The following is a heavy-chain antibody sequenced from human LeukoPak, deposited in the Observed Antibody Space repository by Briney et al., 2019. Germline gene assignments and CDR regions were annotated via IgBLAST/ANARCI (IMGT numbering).Heavy chain of an antibody. Sequence: GGSLRLSCAASGFTFSSYAMSWVRQAPGKGLEWVSAISGSGGNTYNADSVKGRFTVSRDNSMNTLYPQMNSLRAEDTAMYYCARERNIAAAPDYWGQGTLVTVSS. D-gene: IGHD6-13*01. CDR1: GFTFSSYA. J-gene: IGHJ4*02. V-gene: IGHV3-23*01. CDR3: ARERNIAAAPDY. CDR2: ISGSGGNT.